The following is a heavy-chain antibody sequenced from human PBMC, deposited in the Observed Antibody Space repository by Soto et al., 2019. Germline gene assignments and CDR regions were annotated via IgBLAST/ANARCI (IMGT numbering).Heavy chain of an antibody. CDR2: IYYSGST. J-gene: IGHJ6*02. D-gene: IGHD3-3*01. CDR3: ARGSRPYYDFWSGPTPNYYYGMDV. Sequence: SETLSLTCTVSGGSISSYYWSWIRQPPGKGLEWIGYIYYSGSTNYNPSLKSRVTISVDTSKNQFSLKLSSVTAADTAVYYCARGSRPYYDFWSGPTPNYYYGMDVWGQGTTVTVSS. CDR1: GGSISSYY. V-gene: IGHV4-59*01.